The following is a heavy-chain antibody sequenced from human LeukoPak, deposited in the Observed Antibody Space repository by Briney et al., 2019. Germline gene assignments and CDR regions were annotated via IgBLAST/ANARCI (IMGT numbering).Heavy chain of an antibody. V-gene: IGHV4-61*02. CDR3: ARHSYKLLWFGELSSGPGDYFDY. J-gene: IGHJ4*02. CDR2: VYTSESA. D-gene: IGHD3-10*01. Sequence: SETLSLTCTVSGGSISSDNYSWSRIRQPAGKGLEWIGRVYTSESANYNPSLKSRVTISVDTSKKQFSLKLSSVTAADTAVYYCARHSYKLLWFGELSSGPGDYFDYWGQGTLVTVSS. CDR1: GGSISSDNYS.